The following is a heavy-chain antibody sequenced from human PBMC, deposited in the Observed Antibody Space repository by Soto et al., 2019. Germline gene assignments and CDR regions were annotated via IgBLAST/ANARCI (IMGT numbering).Heavy chain of an antibody. Sequence: ASVKVSCKSSGYTFTSYYMHWVRQAPGQGLEWMGIINPSGGSTSYADSVKGRFTISRDNSKNTLYLQMNSLRAEDTAVYYCARESPKIAVAGTALDYWGQGTLVTVSS. V-gene: IGHV1-46*04. CDR2: INPSGGST. CDR1: GYTFTSYY. CDR3: ARESPKIAVAGTALDY. J-gene: IGHJ4*02. D-gene: IGHD6-19*01.